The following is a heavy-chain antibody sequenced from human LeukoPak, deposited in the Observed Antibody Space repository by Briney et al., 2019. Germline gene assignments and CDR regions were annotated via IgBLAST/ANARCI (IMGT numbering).Heavy chain of an antibody. V-gene: IGHV4-39*01. CDR3: ATLGLLRGAGFSLATHFDF. CDR1: GVSIANNYYY. CDR2: IFHRGTT. J-gene: IGHJ4*02. Sequence: SETLSLTCTVSGVSIANNYYYWAWIRQPPGKGLDLIRYIFHRGTTFYNSSLKSRVTISADSSKNQFSLRLTSVAAADTAVYYCATLGLLRGAGFSLATHFDFWGQGTLVTVSS. D-gene: IGHD1-26*01.